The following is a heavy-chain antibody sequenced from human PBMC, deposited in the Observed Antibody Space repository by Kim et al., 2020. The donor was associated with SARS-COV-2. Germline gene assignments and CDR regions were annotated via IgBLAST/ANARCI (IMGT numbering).Heavy chain of an antibody. CDR1: GGSISSYY. D-gene: IGHD1-26*01. Sequence: SETLSLTCTVSGGSISSYYWSWIRQPPGKGLEWIGYIYYSGSTNYNPSLKSRVTISVDTSKNQFSLKLSSVTAADTAVYYCARLGRLGGSQIFDYWGQGTLVTVSS. J-gene: IGHJ4*02. CDR2: IYYSGST. V-gene: IGHV4-59*01. CDR3: ARLGRLGGSQIFDY.